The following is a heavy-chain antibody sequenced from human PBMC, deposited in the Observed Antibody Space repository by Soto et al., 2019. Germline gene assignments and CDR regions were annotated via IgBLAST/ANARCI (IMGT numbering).Heavy chain of an antibody. CDR1: GYTFTSYG. CDR3: ARWEYQLPWVNWFDP. J-gene: IGHJ5*02. D-gene: IGHD2-2*01. Sequence: GASVKVSCKASGYTFTSYGISWVRQAPGQGLEWMGWISAYNGNTNYAQKLQGRVTMTTDTSTSTAYMELRSLRSDDTAVYYCARWEYQLPWVNWFDPWGQGTLVTVSS. V-gene: IGHV1-18*01. CDR2: ISAYNGNT.